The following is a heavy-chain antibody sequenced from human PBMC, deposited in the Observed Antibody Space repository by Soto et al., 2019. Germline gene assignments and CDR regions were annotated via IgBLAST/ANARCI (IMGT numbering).Heavy chain of an antibody. D-gene: IGHD1-1*01. CDR2: IYYSGST. CDR3: ARGYGGNLDY. Sequence: QVQLQESGPGLVKPSETLSLTCTVSDGSISSYYWSWIRQSPGKGLEWIGYIYYSGSTNYNPSLKSRVTISVDTSKNQFSLKLSSASAADTAVYYCARGYGGNLDYWGQGTLVTVSS. J-gene: IGHJ4*02. CDR1: DGSISSYY. V-gene: IGHV4-59*08.